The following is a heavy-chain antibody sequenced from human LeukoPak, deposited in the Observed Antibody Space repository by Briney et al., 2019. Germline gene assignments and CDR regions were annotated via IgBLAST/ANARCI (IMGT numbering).Heavy chain of an antibody. CDR1: GFTFGDYA. D-gene: IGHD6-13*01. J-gene: IGHJ4*02. CDR2: IRSKAYGGTT. CDR3: TREGSVGPYSSSWFRSGRVTAIPRDY. Sequence: GGSLRLSCTASGFTFGDYAMSWVRQAPGKGLEWVGFIRSKAYGGTTEYAASVKGRFTISRDDSKSIAYLQMNSLKTEDTAVYYCTREGSVGPYSSSWFRSGRVTAIPRDYWGQGTLVTVSS. V-gene: IGHV3-49*04.